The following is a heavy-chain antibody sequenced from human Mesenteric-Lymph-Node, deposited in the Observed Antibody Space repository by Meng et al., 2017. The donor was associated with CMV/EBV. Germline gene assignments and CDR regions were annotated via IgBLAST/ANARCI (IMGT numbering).Heavy chain of an antibody. Sequence: GESLKISCAASGFIVSSNYMTWVRQPPGKGLEWVSVIYSAGSTYYADSVKGRFTTSRDTSKNTLYLQMNGLSAEDSAIYYCARAPSSGWYYFDSWGQGTLVTVSS. D-gene: IGHD6-19*01. CDR1: GFIVSSNY. CDR2: IYSAGST. V-gene: IGHV3-53*01. CDR3: ARAPSSGWYYFDS. J-gene: IGHJ4*02.